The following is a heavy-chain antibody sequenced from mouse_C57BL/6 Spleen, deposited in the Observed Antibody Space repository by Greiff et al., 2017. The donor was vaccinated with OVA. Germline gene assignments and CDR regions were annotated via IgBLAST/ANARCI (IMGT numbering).Heavy chain of an antibody. CDR3: ARHGEEEASDYEGMDY. CDR2: FYPGSGSI. V-gene: IGHV1-62-2*01. Sequence: QVQLKQSGAELVKPGASVKLSCKASGYTFPEYTIHWVKQRSGQGLEWIGWFYPGSGSIKYNEKFKDKATLTADKSSSPVYMELSRLTSEDSAVYFCARHGEEEASDYEGMDYWGQGTSVTVSS. J-gene: IGHJ4*01. CDR1: GYTFPEYT. D-gene: IGHD2-4*01.